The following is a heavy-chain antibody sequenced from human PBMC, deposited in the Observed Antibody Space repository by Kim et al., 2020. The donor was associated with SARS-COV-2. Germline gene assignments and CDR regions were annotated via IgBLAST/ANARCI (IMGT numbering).Heavy chain of an antibody. J-gene: IGHJ6*02. D-gene: IGHD6-19*01. V-gene: IGHV3-48*03. CDR3: ARDVSDSSGWSCYYYGMDV. CDR2: ISSSGSTI. Sequence: GGSLRLSCAASGFTFSSYEMNWVRQAPGKGLEWVSYISSSGSTIYYADSVKGRFTISRDNAKNSLYLQMNSLRAEDTAVYYCARDVSDSSGWSCYYYGMDVWGRGTTVTVSS. CDR1: GFTFSSYE.